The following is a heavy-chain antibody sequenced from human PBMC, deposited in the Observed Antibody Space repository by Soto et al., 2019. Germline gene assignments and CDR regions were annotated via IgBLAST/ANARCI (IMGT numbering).Heavy chain of an antibody. V-gene: IGHV3-49*03. Sequence: GGSLRLSCTASGFTFGDYAMSWFRQAPGKGLEWVGFIRSKAYGGTTEYAASVKGRFTISRDDSKSIAYLQMNSLKTEDTAVYYCTRAHSSGWFYFDYWGQGTLVTVSS. J-gene: IGHJ4*02. CDR1: GFTFGDYA. CDR2: IRSKAYGGTT. CDR3: TRAHSSGWFYFDY. D-gene: IGHD6-19*01.